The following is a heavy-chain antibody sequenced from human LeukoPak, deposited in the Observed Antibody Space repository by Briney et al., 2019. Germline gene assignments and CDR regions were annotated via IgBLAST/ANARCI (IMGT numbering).Heavy chain of an antibody. Sequence: ASVKVSCKASGDTFTSYDVNWVRQATGQGLEWMGWMNPNSGNTGYAQKFQGRVTMTRNTSINTAYMEVSGLRSEDTAVYYCVRTAGIFWSGSYYFDSWGQGTPVTVSS. CDR2: MNPNSGNT. CDR3: VRTAGIFWSGSYYFDS. V-gene: IGHV1-8*01. J-gene: IGHJ4*02. D-gene: IGHD3-3*01. CDR1: GDTFTSYD.